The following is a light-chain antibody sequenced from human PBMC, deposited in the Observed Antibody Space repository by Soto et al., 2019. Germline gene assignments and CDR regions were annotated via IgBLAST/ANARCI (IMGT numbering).Light chain of an antibody. J-gene: IGKJ2*01. CDR1: QSVTTSF. CDR3: QQYNNWPYT. V-gene: IGKV3-20*01. Sequence: EIVLTQSPGTLSLSPGERATLSCRASQSVTTSFLAWYQQKPGQAPRLLIYDSSRRATGIPDRFSGSGSGTDFTLTISRLEPEDFAVYYCQQYNNWPYTFGQGTKLEIK. CDR2: DSS.